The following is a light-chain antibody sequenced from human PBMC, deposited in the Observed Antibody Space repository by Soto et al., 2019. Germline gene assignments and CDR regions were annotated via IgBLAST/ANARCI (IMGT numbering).Light chain of an antibody. CDR3: QQYGSSPRT. Sequence: ENVVTQSPGTLSVAPVERATLSCTASENLNTNLAWYQQRNGRAPRLIIYGASNRATGIPDRFSGSEYGTDFNLTITGLEPEDFAVYYCQQYGSSPRTFGQGTRLEIK. CDR1: ENLNTN. V-gene: IGKV3-20*01. CDR2: GAS. J-gene: IGKJ5*01.